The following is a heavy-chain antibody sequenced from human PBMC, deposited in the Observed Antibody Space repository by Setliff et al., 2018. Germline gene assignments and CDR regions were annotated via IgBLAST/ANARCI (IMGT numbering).Heavy chain of an antibody. CDR1: GFTFSSYW. CDR2: INRDGSYT. V-gene: IGHV3-74*01. CDR3: ARDSYTSPDY. J-gene: IGHJ4*02. D-gene: IGHD6-13*01. Sequence: GGSLRLSCAASGFTFSSYWMYWVHQAPGKGLVWVSRINRDGSYTVYADSVEGRFTISRDNAKNTLYLQMNSLGAEDTAVYYCARDSYTSPDYWGQGTLVTGS.